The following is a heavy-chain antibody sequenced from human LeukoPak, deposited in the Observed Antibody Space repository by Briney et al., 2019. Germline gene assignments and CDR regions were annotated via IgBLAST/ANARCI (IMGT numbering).Heavy chain of an antibody. Sequence: PGGSLTLSCAASGFTFSEYWMAWVRQAPGKGLEWVANIKQDGGKKYYVDSVKGRFTISRDNAENSLFLQMNGLRAEDTAVYYCARDKVVGATNFDSWGQGTLVSVSS. V-gene: IGHV3-7*01. D-gene: IGHD1-26*01. CDR2: IKQDGGKK. J-gene: IGHJ4*02. CDR3: ARDKVVGATNFDS. CDR1: GFTFSEYW.